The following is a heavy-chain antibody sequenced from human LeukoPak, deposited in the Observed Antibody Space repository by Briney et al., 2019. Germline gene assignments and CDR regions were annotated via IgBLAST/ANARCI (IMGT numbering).Heavy chain of an antibody. V-gene: IGHV3-30*18. D-gene: IGHD6-13*01. CDR2: ISYDGSNK. CDR3: AKVASPPYSTSWYYFDY. Sequence: LPGGSLRLSCAASGFTFSSYGMHWVRQAPGKGLEWVAVISYDGSNKYYADSVKSRFTISRDNSKNTLYLQMKSLRAEDTTVYYCAKVASPPYSTSWYYFDYCGQGTLVTVSS. CDR1: GFTFSSYG. J-gene: IGHJ4*02.